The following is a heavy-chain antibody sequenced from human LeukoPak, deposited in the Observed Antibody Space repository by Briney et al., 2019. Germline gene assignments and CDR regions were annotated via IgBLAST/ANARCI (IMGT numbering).Heavy chain of an antibody. CDR1: GFTFSSYE. V-gene: IGHV3-48*03. D-gene: IGHD2-2*01. CDR2: ISSSGSTI. J-gene: IGHJ6*03. CDR3: ARDRGQYQLPKLNYYYYMDV. Sequence: PGGSLRLSCAAPGFTFSSYEMNWVRQAPGKGLEWVSYISSSGSTIYYADSVKGRFTISRDNAKNSLYLQMNSLRAEDTAVYYCARDRGQYQLPKLNYYYYMDVWGKGTTVTISS.